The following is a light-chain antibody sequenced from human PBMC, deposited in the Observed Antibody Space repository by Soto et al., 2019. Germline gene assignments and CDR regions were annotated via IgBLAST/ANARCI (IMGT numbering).Light chain of an antibody. CDR3: QQLDSYPT. CDR1: QGMSSY. V-gene: IGKV1-9*01. CDR2: AAY. J-gene: IGKJ4*01. Sequence: IPVTQSPSSLSASVGDRITITCRASQGMSSYLAWYQQKPGKAPKLLIYAAYTLQSGVPSRFSGSGSGTDFTLTISSLQPEDFAIYYCQQLDSYPTFGGGTKVEIK.